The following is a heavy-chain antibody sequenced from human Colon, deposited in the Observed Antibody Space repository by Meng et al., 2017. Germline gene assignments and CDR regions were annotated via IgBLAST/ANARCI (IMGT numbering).Heavy chain of an antibody. CDR2: ISAISAYI. CDR1: GFTFSDHT. CDR3: ARGKVGAPRVDDY. J-gene: IGHJ4*02. V-gene: IGHV3-21*01. D-gene: IGHD1-26*01. Sequence: DVQIVESGGGLVKPGGSLRLSCAVSGFTFSDHTMNWVRQAPGKGLEWVSSISAISAYIYYADSVKGRFTISRDNANNSLSLQMTDLRAEDTAIYYCARGKVGAPRVDDYWGQGTLVTVSS.